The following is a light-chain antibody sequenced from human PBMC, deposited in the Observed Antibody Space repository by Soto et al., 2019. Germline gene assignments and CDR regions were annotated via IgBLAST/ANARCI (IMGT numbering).Light chain of an antibody. CDR1: SSDIGGYNY. CDR2: EVI. J-gene: IGLJ2*01. CDR3: SSYTGSSTLF. Sequence: QSVLTQPASVSGSPGQSITISCTGTSSDIGGYNYVSWYQQHPGKAPKLIIFEVINRPSGISNRFSGSKSGNMASLTISGLQAEDEADYYCSSYTGSSTLFFGGGTKLTVL. V-gene: IGLV2-14*01.